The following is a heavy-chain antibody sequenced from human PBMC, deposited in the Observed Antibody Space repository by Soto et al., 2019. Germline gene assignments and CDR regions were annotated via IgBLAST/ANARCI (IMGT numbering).Heavy chain of an antibody. Sequence: QVQLVESGGGVVQPGRSLRLSCAASGFTFSSYAMHWVRQAPGKGLEWVAVISYDGSNKYYADSVKGRFTISRDNSKNTLYLQMNSLRAEDTAVYYCARDRGPYCGGDCSTGSYYYYGMDVWGQGTTVTVSS. CDR3: ARDRGPYCGGDCSTGSYYYYGMDV. CDR2: ISYDGSNK. V-gene: IGHV3-30-3*01. D-gene: IGHD2-21*02. CDR1: GFTFSSYA. J-gene: IGHJ6*02.